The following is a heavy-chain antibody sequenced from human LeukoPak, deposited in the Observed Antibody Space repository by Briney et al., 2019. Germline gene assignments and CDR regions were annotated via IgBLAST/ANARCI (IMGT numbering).Heavy chain of an antibody. CDR1: GFTFDDYA. CDR3: ARGNRDSSGFYYYYGMDV. Sequence: GGSLRLSCAASGFTFDDYAMFWVRQAPGKGLEWVSGISWNSDNIGYAASVKGRFTISRDNAKNSLYLQMNSLRGEDTAFYYCARGNRDSSGFYYYYGMDVWGQGTTVTVSS. J-gene: IGHJ6*02. V-gene: IGHV3-9*01. D-gene: IGHD3-22*01. CDR2: ISWNSDNI.